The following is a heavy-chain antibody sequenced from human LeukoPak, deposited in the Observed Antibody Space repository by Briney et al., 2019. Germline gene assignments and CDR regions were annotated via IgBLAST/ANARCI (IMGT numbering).Heavy chain of an antibody. V-gene: IGHV3-74*01. CDR3: ARDFGGNSDY. Sequence: PGGSLRLSCVGSGFTLNSYWMHWVRQAPGKGLAWVARINEDGSTTNHADSVRGRFTISRDNAKNTLYLQMNSLRAEDTAIYYCARDFGGNSDYWGQGTLVTVSS. CDR2: INEDGSTT. CDR1: GFTLNSYW. D-gene: IGHD4-23*01. J-gene: IGHJ4*02.